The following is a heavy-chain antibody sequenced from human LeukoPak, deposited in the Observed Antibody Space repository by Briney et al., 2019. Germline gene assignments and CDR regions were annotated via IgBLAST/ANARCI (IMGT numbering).Heavy chain of an antibody. V-gene: IGHV1-2*02. Sequence: ASVKVSCKASGYTFTGYYMHWVRQDPGQGLEWMGWINPNSGGTNYAQKFQGRVTMTRDTSISTAYMELSRLRSDDTAVYYRARGGLSESNVPLGFDYWGQGTLVTVSS. CDR3: ARGGLSESNVPLGFDY. D-gene: IGHD3/OR15-3a*01. J-gene: IGHJ4*02. CDR2: INPNSGGT. CDR1: GYTFTGYY.